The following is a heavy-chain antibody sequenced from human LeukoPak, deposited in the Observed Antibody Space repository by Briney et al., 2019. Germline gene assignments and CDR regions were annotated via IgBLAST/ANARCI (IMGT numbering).Heavy chain of an antibody. J-gene: IGHJ4*02. V-gene: IGHV4-59*05. CDR2: IRYSGRT. CDR1: GGSISTYY. D-gene: IGHD3-10*01. CDR3: AREFNGSPDY. Sequence: SETLSLTCTVSGGSISTYYWSWIRQPPGKGLEWIGSIRYSGRTYYKPSLKSRVTLSVDTSKNQLLLNLRSVTAADTAMYYCAREFNGSPDYLGQGTLVTVSS.